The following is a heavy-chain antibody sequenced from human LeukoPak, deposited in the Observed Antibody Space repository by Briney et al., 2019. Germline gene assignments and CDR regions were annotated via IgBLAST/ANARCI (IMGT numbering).Heavy chain of an antibody. D-gene: IGHD3-3*02. Sequence: ASVKVSCKASSYTFRQYSISWVRQAPGKGLEWMGWVSPSHTTRVYAQEFQGRVTMTADTNTNTVSMELRSLRSDDTAVYFCARDYILPLETDNGDGFAIWGQGTVVTVSS. CDR2: VSPSHTTR. CDR1: SYTFRQYS. CDR3: ARDYILPLETDNGDGFAI. J-gene: IGHJ3*02. V-gene: IGHV1-18*01.